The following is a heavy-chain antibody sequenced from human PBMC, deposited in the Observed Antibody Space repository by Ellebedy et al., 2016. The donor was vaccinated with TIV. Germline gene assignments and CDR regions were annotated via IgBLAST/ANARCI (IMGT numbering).Heavy chain of an antibody. V-gene: IGHV3-30*04. D-gene: IGHD2-2*01. CDR1: GFTFSSYA. J-gene: IGHJ5*02. CDR3: VRAGTDQLRSGFDP. CDR2: LSNDGIGK. Sequence: PGGSLRLSCAASGFTFSSYAMHWVRQAPGKGLEWVAVLSNDGIGKWYADSVKGRLTISRDNSKNTLYLQMNSLRAEDTALYYCVRAGTDQLRSGFDPWGQGTLVTVSS.